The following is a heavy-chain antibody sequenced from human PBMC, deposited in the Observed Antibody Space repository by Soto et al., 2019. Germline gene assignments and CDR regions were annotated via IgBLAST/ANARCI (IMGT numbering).Heavy chain of an antibody. CDR2: ISSSSSTI. D-gene: IGHD5-12*01. V-gene: IGHV3-48*01. CDR1: GFTFSSYS. CDR3: ARDRVEMATGIFDY. Sequence: EVQLVESGGGLVQPGGSLRLSCAASGFTFSSYSMNWVRQAPGKGLEWVSYISSSSSTIYYADSVKGRFTISRDNAKNSRYLQMNSLRAEDTAVYYCARDRVEMATGIFDYWGQGTLVTVSS. J-gene: IGHJ4*02.